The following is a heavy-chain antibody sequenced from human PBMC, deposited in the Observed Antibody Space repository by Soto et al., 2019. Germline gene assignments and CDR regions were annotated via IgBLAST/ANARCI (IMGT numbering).Heavy chain of an antibody. CDR2: TYYRSKWYN. D-gene: IGHD6-25*01. CDR3: ARLHSIAAPKGDYYYYMDV. Sequence: SQTLSLTCAISWVSVSSNSAAWNWIRPSPSRGLEWLGRTYYRSKWYNDYAVSVKSRITINPDTSKNQFSLQLNSVTPEDTAVYYCARLHSIAAPKGDYYYYMDVWGKGTTVTVSS. J-gene: IGHJ6*03. V-gene: IGHV6-1*01. CDR1: WVSVSSNSAA.